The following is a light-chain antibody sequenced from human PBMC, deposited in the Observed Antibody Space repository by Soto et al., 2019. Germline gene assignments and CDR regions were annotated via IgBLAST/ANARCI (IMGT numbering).Light chain of an antibody. CDR3: TSYTSSSTPLHV. CDR1: SSDVGGYNY. J-gene: IGLJ1*01. CDR2: DVS. V-gene: IGLV2-14*01. Sequence: QSVLTQPASVSGSPGQSITISCTGTSSDVGGYNYVSWYQQHPGKAPKLMIYDVSNRPSGVSNRLSGSKSGNTASLTISGLQAEDDADYYCTSYTSSSTPLHVFGTVTKVTDL.